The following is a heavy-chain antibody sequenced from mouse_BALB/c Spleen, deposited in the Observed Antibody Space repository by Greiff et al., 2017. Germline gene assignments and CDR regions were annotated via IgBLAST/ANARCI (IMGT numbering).Heavy chain of an antibody. D-gene: IGHD1-1*01. V-gene: IGHV5-6-5*01. CDR2: ISSGGST. CDR3: ERDYYGSSYAMDY. J-gene: IGHJ4*01. Sequence: EVKLVESGGGLVKPGGSLKLSCAASGFTFSSYAMSWVRQTPEKRLEWVASISSGGSTYYPDSVKGRFTISSDNARNILYLQMSSLRSEDTAMYYCERDYYGSSYAMDYWGQGTSVTVSS. CDR1: GFTFSSYA.